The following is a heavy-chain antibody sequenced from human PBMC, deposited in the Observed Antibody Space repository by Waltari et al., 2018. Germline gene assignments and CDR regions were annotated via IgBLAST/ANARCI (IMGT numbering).Heavy chain of an antibody. V-gene: IGHV1-69*08. CDR3: ARDPYYYDSSGYVYYGMDV. Sequence: QVQLVQSGAEVKKPGSSVKVSCKASGGTFSSYAISWVRQAPGQGLEWMGRIIPIFGTANYAQKFQGRVTITADKSTSTAYMELSSLRSEDTAVYYCARDPYYYDSSGYVYYGMDVWGQGTTVTVSS. CDR2: IIPIFGTA. J-gene: IGHJ6*02. D-gene: IGHD3-22*01. CDR1: GGTFSSYA.